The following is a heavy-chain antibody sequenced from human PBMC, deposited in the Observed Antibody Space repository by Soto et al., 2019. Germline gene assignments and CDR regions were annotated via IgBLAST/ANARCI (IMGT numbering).Heavy chain of an antibody. D-gene: IGHD2-15*01. J-gene: IGHJ3*02. V-gene: IGHV1-18*01. CDR3: AHGYCSGGSCYLNAFDI. CDR2: ISAYNGNT. Sequence: ASVKVSYKASGYTFTSYGISWVRQAPGQGLEWMGWISAYNGNTNYAQKLQGRVTMTTDTSTSTAYMELRSLRSDDTAVYYCAHGYCSGGSCYLNAFDIWGQGTMVTVSS. CDR1: GYTFTSYG.